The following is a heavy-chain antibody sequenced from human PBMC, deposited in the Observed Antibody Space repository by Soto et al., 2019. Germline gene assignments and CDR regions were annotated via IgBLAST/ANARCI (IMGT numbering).Heavy chain of an antibody. J-gene: IGHJ4*02. CDR2: ISGSGASI. D-gene: IGHD2-15*01. Sequence: EVQLLESGGNLVQPGGSLRLSCAASGFTFSSYVMSWVRQAPGKGLEWVSAISGSGASIYDADSVNGRFTISRDTSKNTVYLQMNSLRAEDTAVHYCAKGVLGCCTGGTCYGSHYWGQGTLVTVSS. CDR3: AKGVLGCCTGGTCYGSHY. CDR1: GFTFSSYV. V-gene: IGHV3-23*01.